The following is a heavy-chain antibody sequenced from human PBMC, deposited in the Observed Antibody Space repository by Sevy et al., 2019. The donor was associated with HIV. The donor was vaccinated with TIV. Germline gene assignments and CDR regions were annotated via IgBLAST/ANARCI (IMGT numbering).Heavy chain of an antibody. V-gene: IGHV3-30*18. CDR3: AKIPAGGSYSSYFDS. CDR1: GFSFNKYG. CDR2: IAYDGGNK. D-gene: IGHD1-26*01. Sequence: GGSLRLTCAASGFSFNKYGMHWVRQAPGEGLEWVAVIAYDGGNKYYTDSVKGRFNISRDNSKNTLYLQMNSLRAEDTAVYYCAKIPAGGSYSSYFDSWGQGTLVTVSS. J-gene: IGHJ4*02.